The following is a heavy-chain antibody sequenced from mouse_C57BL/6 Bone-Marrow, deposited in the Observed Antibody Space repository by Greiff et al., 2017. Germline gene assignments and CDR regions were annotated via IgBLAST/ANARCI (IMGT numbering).Heavy chain of an antibody. J-gene: IGHJ2*01. CDR3: ASMVTTTGYYFDD. CDR1: GFTFSDYY. D-gene: IGHD2-2*01. Sequence: EVMLVESGGGLVQPGGSLKLSCAASGFTFSDYYMYWVRQTPEKRLEWVAYISNGGGSTYYPDTVKGRFTISRDNAKNTLYLQMSRLKSEDTAMYYCASMVTTTGYYFDDWGQGTTLTVSS. CDR2: ISNGGGST. V-gene: IGHV5-12*01.